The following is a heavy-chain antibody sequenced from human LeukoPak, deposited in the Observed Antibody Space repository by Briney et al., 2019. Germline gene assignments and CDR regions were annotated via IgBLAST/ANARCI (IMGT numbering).Heavy chain of an antibody. CDR3: ASAIAVAGLRGDYFDY. CDR2: INHSGST. CDR1: GGSFSGYY. V-gene: IGHV4-34*01. J-gene: IGHJ4*02. Sequence: PSETLSLTCAGYGGSFSGYYWSWIRQPPGKGLEWIGEINHSGSTNYNPSLKSRVTISVDTSKNQFSLKLSSVTAADTAVYYCASAIAVAGLRGDYFDYWGQGTLVTVSS. D-gene: IGHD6-19*01.